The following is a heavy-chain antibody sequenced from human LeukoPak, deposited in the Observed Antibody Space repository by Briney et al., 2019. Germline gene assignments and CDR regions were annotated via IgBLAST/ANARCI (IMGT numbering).Heavy chain of an antibody. CDR2: INHSGST. J-gene: IGHJ4*02. V-gene: IGHV4-34*01. D-gene: IGHD2-2*02. CDR3: ANDRKTNCSSTSCYTGIDY. Sequence: SETLSLTCTVSGGSISSYYWSWIRQPPGKGLEWIGEINHSGSTNYNPSLKSRVTISVDTSKNQFSLKLSSVTAADTAVYYCANDRKTNCSSTSCYTGIDYWGQGTLVTVSS. CDR1: GGSISSYY.